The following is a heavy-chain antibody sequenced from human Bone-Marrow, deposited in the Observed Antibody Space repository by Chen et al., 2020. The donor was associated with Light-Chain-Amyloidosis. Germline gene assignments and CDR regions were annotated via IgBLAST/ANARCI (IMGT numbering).Heavy chain of an antibody. J-gene: IGHJ4*02. Sequence: EVQLEQSGPEVKKHGESLKISCKGSGYTFPNYWIGWVRQMPGKGLGWMGVIDPDDADARYSPSVEGQVTISADKSITTAYLQCGGLKASDTAMYYFASRRDGYNFGYWGQGTLVTVSS. D-gene: IGHD5-12*01. CDR1: GYTFPNYW. V-gene: IGHV5-51*01. CDR2: IDPDDADA. CDR3: ASRRDGYNFGY.